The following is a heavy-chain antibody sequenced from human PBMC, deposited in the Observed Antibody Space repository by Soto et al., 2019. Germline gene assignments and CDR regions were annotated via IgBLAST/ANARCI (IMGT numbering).Heavy chain of an antibody. CDR3: ARDRRDYYGSGSYPTDYYYGMDV. V-gene: IGHV3-21*01. CDR2: ISSSSSYI. J-gene: IGHJ6*02. Sequence: GGSLRLSCAASGFTFSSYSMNWVRQAPGKGLEWVSSISSSSSYIYYADSVKGRFTISRDNAKNSLYLQMNSLRAEDTAVYYCARDRRDYYGSGSYPTDYYYGMDVWGQGTTVTVSS. D-gene: IGHD3-10*01. CDR1: GFTFSSYS.